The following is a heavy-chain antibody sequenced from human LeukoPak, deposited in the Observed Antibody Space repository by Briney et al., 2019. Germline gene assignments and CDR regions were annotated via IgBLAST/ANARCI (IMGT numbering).Heavy chain of an antibody. CDR3: ARDVSPTVTTLLDP. D-gene: IGHD4-17*01. V-gene: IGHV1-69*04. CDR1: GGTFSSYT. Sequence: SVKVSCXASGGTFSSYTISWVRQAPGQGLEWMGRIIPILGIANYAQKFQGRVTITADKSTSTAYMELSSLRSEDTAVYYCARDVSPTVTTLLDPWGQGTLVTVSS. CDR2: IIPILGIA. J-gene: IGHJ5*02.